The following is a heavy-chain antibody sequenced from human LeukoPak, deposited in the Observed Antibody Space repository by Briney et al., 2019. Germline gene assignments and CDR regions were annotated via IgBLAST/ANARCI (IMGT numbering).Heavy chain of an antibody. CDR2: MNPNSGNT. Sequence: GASVKVSCKASGYTFTSYDINWVRQATGQGLEWMGWMNPNSGNTGYAQKFQGRVTMTRNTSISTAYMELRSLRSDDTAVYYCAREGRIFGVAHDNPYYYYYMDVWGKGTTVTVSS. V-gene: IGHV1-8*01. J-gene: IGHJ6*03. D-gene: IGHD3-3*01. CDR3: AREGRIFGVAHDNPYYYYYMDV. CDR1: GYTFTSYD.